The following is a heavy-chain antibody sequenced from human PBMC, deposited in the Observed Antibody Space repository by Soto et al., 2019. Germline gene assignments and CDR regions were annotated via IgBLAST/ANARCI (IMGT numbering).Heavy chain of an antibody. CDR3: ARGPGSGSYIVYYYYYGTDV. V-gene: IGHV4-39*01. CDR1: GGSISSSSYY. D-gene: IGHD3-10*01. Sequence: SETLSLTCTVSGGSISSSSYYWGWIRQPPGKGLEWIGSIYYSGSTYYNPSLKSRVTISVDTSKNQFSLKLSSVTAADTAVYYCARGPGSGSYIVYYYYYGTDVWGQGTTVTVSS. J-gene: IGHJ6*02. CDR2: IYYSGST.